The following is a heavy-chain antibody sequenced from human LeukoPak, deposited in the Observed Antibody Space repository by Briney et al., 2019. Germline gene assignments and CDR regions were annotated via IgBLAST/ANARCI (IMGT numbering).Heavy chain of an antibody. J-gene: IGHJ4*02. CDR3: ARVAVVAAGADY. CDR1: GGSISSSGYC. D-gene: IGHD6-13*01. Sequence: SETLSLTCTVSGGSISSSGYCWGWIRQPPGKGLEWIGSIDYSGNTNYNPSLKSRVTIAVDMSKNQFSLKLSSVTAADTAVYYCARVAVVAAGADYWGQGTLVTVSS. CDR2: IDYSGNT. V-gene: IGHV4-39*01.